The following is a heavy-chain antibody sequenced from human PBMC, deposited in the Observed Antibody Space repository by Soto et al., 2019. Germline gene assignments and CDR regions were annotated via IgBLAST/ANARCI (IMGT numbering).Heavy chain of an antibody. J-gene: IGHJ3*02. V-gene: IGHV1-18*01. CDR1: GYTFTSYG. CDR2: ISTYNGNT. CDR3: AIDPGYSTTWHQALDR. D-gene: IGHD6-13*01. Sequence: QVQLVQSGAEVKKPGASVKVSCKASGYTFTSYGISWVRQAPGQGPEWMGRISTYNGNTNYVQRLQGRVTMTTDTSTNTAYMELRSPRYDVTAVYFCAIDPGYSTTWHQALDRWGQGTMVTVSS.